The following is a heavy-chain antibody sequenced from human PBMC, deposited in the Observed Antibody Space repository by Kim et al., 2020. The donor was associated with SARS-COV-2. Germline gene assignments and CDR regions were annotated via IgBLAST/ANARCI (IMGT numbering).Heavy chain of an antibody. CDR1: GFTFSDYY. J-gene: IGHJ4*02. CDR3: ARARGDSLVGATPFDY. CDR2: ISSSSSYT. D-gene: IGHD1-26*01. V-gene: IGHV3-11*05. Sequence: GGSLRLSCAASGFTFSDYYMSWIRQAPGKGLEWVSYISSSSSYTNYADSVKGRFTISRDNAKNSLYLQMNSLRAEDTAVYYCARARGDSLVGATPFDYWGQGTLVTVSS.